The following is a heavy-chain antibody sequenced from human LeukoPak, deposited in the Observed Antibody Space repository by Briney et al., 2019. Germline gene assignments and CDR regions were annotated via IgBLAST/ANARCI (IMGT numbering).Heavy chain of an antibody. D-gene: IGHD2-15*01. CDR1: GFTFSSYW. CDR3: AKEYCSGGSCYSGTPRAFDI. Sequence: GGSLRLSCAASGFTFSSYWMHWVRQAPGKGLVWVSRINPDGSSTSYADSVKGRFTISRDNAKNTLYLQMNSLRAEDTAVYYCAKEYCSGGSCYSGTPRAFDIWGQGTMVTVSS. V-gene: IGHV3-74*01. CDR2: INPDGSST. J-gene: IGHJ3*02.